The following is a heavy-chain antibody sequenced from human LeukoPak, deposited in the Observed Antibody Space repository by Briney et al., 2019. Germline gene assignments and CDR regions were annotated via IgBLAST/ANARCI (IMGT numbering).Heavy chain of an antibody. Sequence: SVKVSCKASGGTFSSYAISWVRQAPGQGLEWMGRIIPVFGTANYAQKFQGRVTITTDESTSTAYMELSSLRSEDTAVYYCARDNFYSYGPYYYYYYMDVWGKGTTVTVSS. CDR1: GGTFSSYA. D-gene: IGHD5-18*01. CDR3: ARDNFYSYGPYYYYYYMDV. V-gene: IGHV1-69*05. CDR2: IIPVFGTA. J-gene: IGHJ6*03.